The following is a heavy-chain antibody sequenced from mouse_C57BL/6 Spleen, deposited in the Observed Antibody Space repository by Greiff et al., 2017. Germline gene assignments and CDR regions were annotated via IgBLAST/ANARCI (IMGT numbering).Heavy chain of an antibody. CDR3: ARGRAYDGYYFFAY. V-gene: IGHV1-69*01. CDR1: GYTFTSYW. CDR2: IDPSDSYT. D-gene: IGHD2-3*01. Sequence: QVQLQQPGAELVMPGASVKLSCKASGYTFTSYWMHWVKQRPGQGLEWIGEIDPSDSYTNYNQKFKGKSTLTVDKSSSTAYMQLSSLTSDDSAVYYCARGRAYDGYYFFAYWGQGTLVTVSA. J-gene: IGHJ3*01.